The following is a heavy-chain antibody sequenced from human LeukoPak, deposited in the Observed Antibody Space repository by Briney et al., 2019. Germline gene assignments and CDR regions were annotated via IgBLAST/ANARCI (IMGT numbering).Heavy chain of an antibody. J-gene: IGHJ6*02. Sequence: ASVKVSCKASGGTFSSYTISWVRQAPGQGLEWMGRIISILGIANYAQKFQGRVTITADKSTSTAYMELSSLRSEDTAVYYCARDLAIFGVVTTLGYGMDVWGQGTTVTVSS. V-gene: IGHV1-69*04. CDR3: ARDLAIFGVVTTLGYGMDV. CDR2: IISILGIA. CDR1: GGTFSSYT. D-gene: IGHD3-3*01.